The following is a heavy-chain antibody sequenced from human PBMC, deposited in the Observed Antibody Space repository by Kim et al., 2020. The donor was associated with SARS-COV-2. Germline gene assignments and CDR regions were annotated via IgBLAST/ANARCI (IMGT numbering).Heavy chain of an antibody. J-gene: IGHJ4*02. CDR3: ARGPHSQQLAYFDY. CDR2: ISYDGSNK. Sequence: GGSLRLSCAASGFTFSSYGMHWVRQAPGKGLEWVAVISYDGSNKYYADSVKGRFTISRGNSKNTLYLQMNSLRAEDTAVYYCARGPHSQQLAYFDYWGQGTLVTVSS. D-gene: IGHD6-13*01. CDR1: GFTFSSYG. V-gene: IGHV3-33*05.